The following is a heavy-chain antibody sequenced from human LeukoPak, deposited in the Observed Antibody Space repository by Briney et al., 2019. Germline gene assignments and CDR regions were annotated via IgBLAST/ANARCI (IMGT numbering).Heavy chain of an antibody. J-gene: IGHJ5*02. CDR1: GGSVTSGGFY. Sequence: SETLSLTCNVSGGSVTSGGFYWGWLRQPPGKGPEWIATIYYTGSTYYNPSLKSRVTISIDTSKNQFSLRLTSVTATDTAVYHCARHSGSGSLSRPFDPWGQGTLVTVSS. D-gene: IGHD3-10*01. CDR3: ARHSGSGSLSRPFDP. V-gene: IGHV4-39*01. CDR2: IYYTGST.